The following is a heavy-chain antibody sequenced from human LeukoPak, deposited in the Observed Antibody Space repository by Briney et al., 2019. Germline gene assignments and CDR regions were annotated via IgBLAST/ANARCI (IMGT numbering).Heavy chain of an antibody. J-gene: IGHJ6*02. CDR1: GYTFTSYD. D-gene: IGHD4-17*01. Sequence: ASVKVSCKASGYTFTSYDINWVRQATGQGLEWMGWISAYNGNTNYAQKLQGRVTMTTDTSTSTAYMELRSLRSDDTAVYYCARALDYGDYVGYYYYGMDVWGQGTTVTVSS. CDR3: ARALDYGDYVGYYYYGMDV. V-gene: IGHV1-18*01. CDR2: ISAYNGNT.